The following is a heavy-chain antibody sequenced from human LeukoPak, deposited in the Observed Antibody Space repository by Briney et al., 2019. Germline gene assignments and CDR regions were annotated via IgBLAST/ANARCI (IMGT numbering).Heavy chain of an antibody. D-gene: IGHD2-2*02. CDR3: ARDWGLVVVPAAILDY. CDR1: GFTFSSDA. J-gene: IGHJ4*02. Sequence: GALRLSFAASGFTFSSDAMSWVRQAPGKGLEWVSTISGSGDGTWYADSVKGRFTISRNNSKNTLYLQMNSLRAEDTAVYYCARDWGLVVVPAAILDYWGQGTLVTVSS. CDR2: ISGSGDGT. V-gene: IGHV3-23*01.